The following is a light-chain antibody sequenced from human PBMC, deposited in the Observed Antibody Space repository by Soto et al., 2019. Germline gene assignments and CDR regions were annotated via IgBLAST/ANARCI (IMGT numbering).Light chain of an antibody. J-gene: IGKJ1*01. CDR3: QQGYSRPRT. CDR2: TSS. Sequence: DIQMTQSPSSLSASVGDRVTITCRASQSISSYLNWYQQKPGKAPNLLIFTSSNLESGVPSRFSGSGSGTDFTLTTSSLQPEDFATYFCQQGYSRPRTFGQGTKVDIK. CDR1: QSISSY. V-gene: IGKV1-39*01.